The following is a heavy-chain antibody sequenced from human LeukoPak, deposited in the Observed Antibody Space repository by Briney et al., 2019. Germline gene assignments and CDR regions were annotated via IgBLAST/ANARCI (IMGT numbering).Heavy chain of an antibody. CDR3: AGGTVLLWFGELLPDAFDI. J-gene: IGHJ3*02. V-gene: IGHV4-61*02. CDR2: IYTSGST. D-gene: IGHD3-10*01. Sequence: SETLSLTCTVSGGSISSGSHYWSWIRQPAGQGLEWIGRIYTSGSTNYNPSLKGRVTISVDTSKNQFSLRLSSVTAADTAVYYCAGGTVLLWFGELLPDAFDIWGQGTMVTVSS. CDR1: GGSISSGSHY.